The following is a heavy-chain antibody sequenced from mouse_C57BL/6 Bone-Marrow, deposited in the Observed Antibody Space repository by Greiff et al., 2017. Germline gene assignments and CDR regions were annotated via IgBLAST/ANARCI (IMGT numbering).Heavy chain of an antibody. Sequence: EVQRVESGGGLVQPGGSLKLSCAASGFTFSDYYMYWVRQTPEKRLEWVAYISNGGGSTYYPDTVKGRFTISRDNAKNTLYLQMSRLKSEDTAMYYCARQEGYYGNFAWFAYWGQGTLVTVSA. V-gene: IGHV5-12*01. CDR2: ISNGGGST. J-gene: IGHJ3*01. CDR3: ARQEGYYGNFAWFAY. CDR1: GFTFSDYY. D-gene: IGHD2-1*01.